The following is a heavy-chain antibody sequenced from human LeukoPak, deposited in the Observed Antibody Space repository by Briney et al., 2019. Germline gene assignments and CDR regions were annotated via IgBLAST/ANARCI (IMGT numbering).Heavy chain of an antibody. CDR1: GFTVSSNY. D-gene: IGHD6-6*01. CDR2: IYSGGST. CDR3: ARQRGIAARPGLGMDV. J-gene: IGHJ6*02. Sequence: GGSLRLSCAASGFTVSSNYTSWVRQAPGKGLEWVSVIYSGGSTYYADSVKGRFTISRDNSKNTLYLQMNSLRAEDTAVYYCARQRGIAARPGLGMDVWGQGTTVTVSS. V-gene: IGHV3-53*01.